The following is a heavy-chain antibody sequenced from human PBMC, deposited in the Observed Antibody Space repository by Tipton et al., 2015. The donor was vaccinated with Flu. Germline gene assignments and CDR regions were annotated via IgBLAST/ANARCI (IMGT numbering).Heavy chain of an antibody. CDR3: AKTYFDSSDSPDRFDP. V-gene: IGHV4-34*01. CDR1: GGSFSDYY. Sequence: GLVKPSETLSLTCAVYGGSFSDYYWSWIRQSPEKGLEWIGEIHHSGSTKYNPSLRSRVTISVDSSKNQFSLKLSSVTAADTAVYYCAKTYFDSSDSPDRFDPWGRGTLVTVSS. J-gene: IGHJ5*02. D-gene: IGHD3-22*01. CDR2: IHHSGST.